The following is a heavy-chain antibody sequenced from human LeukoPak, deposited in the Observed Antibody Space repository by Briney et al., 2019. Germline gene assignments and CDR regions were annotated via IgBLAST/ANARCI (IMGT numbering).Heavy chain of an antibody. D-gene: IGHD1-26*01. Sequence: ASVKVSCKAFGYTFTSNYMHWVRQAPGQGPEWMGVISPSGGSTTYAQKFQGRVTLTRDMSTSTDYLELSSLRSEDTAVYYCARGRWELLTSISIDFWGQGTLVTVSS. J-gene: IGHJ4*02. CDR2: ISPSGGST. CDR1: GYTFTSNY. CDR3: ARGRWELLTSISIDF. V-gene: IGHV1-46*01.